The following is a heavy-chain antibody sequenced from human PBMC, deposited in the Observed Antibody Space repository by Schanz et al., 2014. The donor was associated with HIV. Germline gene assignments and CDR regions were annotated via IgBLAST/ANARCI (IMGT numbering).Heavy chain of an antibody. V-gene: IGHV3-30*18. Sequence: QVQLVESGGGVVQPGRSLRLSCVASGFTFDNYGMHWVRQAPGKGLEWVAVMSYDGIRKNYADSVKGRFTISRDNSKNTLNLQMTTLRTEDTAVYYCAKPEYDSSGNSQSHFDYWGQGTLVTVSS. CDR2: MSYDGIRK. D-gene: IGHD3-22*01. J-gene: IGHJ4*02. CDR1: GFTFDNYG. CDR3: AKPEYDSSGNSQSHFDY.